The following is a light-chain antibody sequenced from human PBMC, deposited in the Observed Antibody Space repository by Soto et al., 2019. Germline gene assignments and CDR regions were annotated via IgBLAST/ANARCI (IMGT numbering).Light chain of an antibody. CDR3: SSYAGSNNLI. CDR2: EVI. J-gene: IGLJ2*01. CDR1: SGDVGAYDS. Sequence: QSALTQPPSASGSPGQSVTVSCTGTSGDVGAYDSVSWYQQHPGKAPKLIIYEVIKRPSGVPVRFSGSKSGNTASLTVSGLQADDEADYYCSSYAGSNNLIFGGGTKLTVL. V-gene: IGLV2-8*01.